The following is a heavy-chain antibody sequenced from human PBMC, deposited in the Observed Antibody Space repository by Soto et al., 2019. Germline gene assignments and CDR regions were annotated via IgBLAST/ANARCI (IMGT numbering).Heavy chain of an antibody. CDR3: ATLQLGREEVFDS. CDR1: GFTFKTYS. D-gene: IGHD1-1*01. CDR2: ISETSLAI. J-gene: IGHJ4*02. Sequence: EVQLVESGGGLVQPGGSLRLSCAASGFTFKTYSMNWVRQAPGKGLEWVSYISETSLAIYYRDSVKGRFTISRDNAKNTLYLQMNSLRDEEPAVYYCATLQLGREEVFDSWGQGTLVTVSS. V-gene: IGHV3-48*02.